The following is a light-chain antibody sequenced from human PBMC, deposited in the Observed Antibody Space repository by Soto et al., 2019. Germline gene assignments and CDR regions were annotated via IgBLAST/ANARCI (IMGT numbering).Light chain of an antibody. J-gene: IGKJ1*01. CDR3: QQRYNWPLT. Sequence: EIVLTQSPATLSLSPGERATLSCRASQSVSSYLAWYQQKFGQAPRLLIYDASNRATGIPARFSGSGSATDFTLTISSREPEDFAIYYCQQRYNWPLTFGQGTKVEIK. CDR2: DAS. CDR1: QSVSSY. V-gene: IGKV3-11*01.